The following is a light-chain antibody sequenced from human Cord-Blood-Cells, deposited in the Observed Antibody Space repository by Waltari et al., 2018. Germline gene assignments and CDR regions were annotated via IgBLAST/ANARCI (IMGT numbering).Light chain of an antibody. V-gene: IGKV4-1*01. CDR3: QKYYSTPWT. CDR1: QSVLYSSNNKNY. CDR2: WES. J-gene: IGKJ1*01. Sequence: DIVMTQSPDCLAVSLGERATINCKYSQSVLYSSNNKNYLAWYQQKPVQPPKLLIYWESTRESGVADGFSGSGSGTDFTRTISSLQAEDVAVYYCQKYYSTPWTFGQGTKVEIK.